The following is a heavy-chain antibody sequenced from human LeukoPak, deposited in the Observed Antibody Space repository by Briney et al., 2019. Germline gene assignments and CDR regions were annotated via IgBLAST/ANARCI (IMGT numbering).Heavy chain of an antibody. CDR1: GYTFTNYY. D-gene: IGHD4-17*01. V-gene: IGHV1-69-2*01. CDR2: VDPEDGET. Sequence: ASVKVSCKVSGYTFTNYYMHWVQQAPGKGLEWMGLVDPEDGETIYAEKFQGRVTITADTSTDTAYMELSSLRSEDKAVYYCATGTGDYGDSCGDYWGQGTLVTVSS. CDR3: ATGTGDYGDSCGDY. J-gene: IGHJ4*02.